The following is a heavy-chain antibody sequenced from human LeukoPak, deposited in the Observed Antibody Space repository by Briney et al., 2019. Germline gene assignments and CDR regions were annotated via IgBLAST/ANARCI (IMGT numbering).Heavy chain of an antibody. Sequence: ASVKVSCKASGYTFTSYDINWVRQATGQGLEWMGWMNPNSGNTGYAQKFQGRVTMTRNTSISTAYMELSSLRSEDTAVYYCATGSLITIFNAGAFDIWGQGTMVTVSS. V-gene: IGHV1-8*01. CDR1: GYTFTSYD. D-gene: IGHD3-3*01. CDR3: ATGSLITIFNAGAFDI. CDR2: MNPNSGNT. J-gene: IGHJ3*02.